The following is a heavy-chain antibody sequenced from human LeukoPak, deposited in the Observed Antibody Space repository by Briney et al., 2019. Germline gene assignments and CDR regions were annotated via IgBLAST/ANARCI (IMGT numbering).Heavy chain of an antibody. Sequence: GGSLRLSCAASGFTFSSSWMYWVRQAPGKGLVWVSRINSDESITTYADSVKGRFTISRDTAKNTLYLQMNSLRAEDTAVYYCARGLVPGFLDYWGQGTPVTVSS. CDR1: GFTFSSSW. CDR3: ARGLVPGFLDY. D-gene: IGHD4-11*01. CDR2: INSDESIT. J-gene: IGHJ4*02. V-gene: IGHV3-74*01.